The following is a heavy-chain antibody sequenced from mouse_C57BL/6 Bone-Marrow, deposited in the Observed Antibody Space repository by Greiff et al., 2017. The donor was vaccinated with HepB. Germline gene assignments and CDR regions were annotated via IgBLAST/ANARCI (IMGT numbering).Heavy chain of an antibody. D-gene: IGHD1-1*01. CDR3: ARNRGDYYGSSYLWYFDV. J-gene: IGHJ1*03. CDR2: IWSGGST. Sequence: QVQLQQSGPGLVQPSQSLSITCTVSGFSLTSYGVHWVRQSPGKGLEWLGVIWSGGSTDYNAAFISRLSISKDNSKSQVFFKMNSLQADDTAIYYCARNRGDYYGSSYLWYFDVWGTGTTVTVSS. V-gene: IGHV2-2*01. CDR1: GFSLTSYG.